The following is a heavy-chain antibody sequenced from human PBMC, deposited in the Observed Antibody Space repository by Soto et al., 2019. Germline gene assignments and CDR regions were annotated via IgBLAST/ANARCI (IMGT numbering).Heavy chain of an antibody. CDR2: ISSSSSTI. Sequence: EVQLVESGGGLVQPGGSLRLSCAASGFTFSSNSMNWVRQAPGKGLEWVSYISSSSSTIYYADSVKGRFTISRDNANNSLYVQMHSLRDEDTAVYYCARGLYYYDSRGYWGYWGQGTLVTVSS. CDR1: GFTFSSNS. CDR3: ARGLYYYDSRGYWGY. D-gene: IGHD3-22*01. V-gene: IGHV3-48*02. J-gene: IGHJ4*02.